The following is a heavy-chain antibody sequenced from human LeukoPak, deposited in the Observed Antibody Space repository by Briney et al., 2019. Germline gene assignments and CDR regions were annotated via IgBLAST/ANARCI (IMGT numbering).Heavy chain of an antibody. CDR1: GIIFDDHV. J-gene: IGHJ6*02. Sequence: GGSLRLSCVASGIIFDDHVIHWVRQAPGKGLEGVSSISWNSGNIGYADSVKGPFTISRDNGKNSLYLQMNSLRVEDTALYYCAKDRVATEYYYYYGMDVWGQGTTVTVSS. V-gene: IGHV3-9*01. D-gene: IGHD5-12*01. CDR2: ISWNSGNI. CDR3: AKDRVATEYYYYYGMDV.